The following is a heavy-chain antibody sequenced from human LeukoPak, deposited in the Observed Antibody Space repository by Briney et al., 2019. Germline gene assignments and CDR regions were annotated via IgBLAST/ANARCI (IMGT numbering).Heavy chain of an antibody. CDR3: LRGDRRDY. J-gene: IGHJ4*02. CDR2: ISGSGNYA. Sequence: GGSLRLSCAASGFTFSSSGMSWVRQAPGKGLDWVSVISGSGNYAYYADSVKGRFTISRDNAKDSLYLQMNSLRVEDTAVYYCLRGDRRDYWGQGTLVTVSS. V-gene: IGHV3-21*06. CDR1: GFTFSSSG.